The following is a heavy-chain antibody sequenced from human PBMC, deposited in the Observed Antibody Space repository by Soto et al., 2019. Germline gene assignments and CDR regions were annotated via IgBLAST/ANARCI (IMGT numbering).Heavy chain of an antibody. J-gene: IGHJ4*02. Sequence: SETLSLTCTVSGGSISSGDYYWSWIRQPPGKGLEWIGYIYYSGSTYYNPSLKSRVTISVDTSKNQFSLKLSSVTAADTAVYYCARVRLDRRYYDSSGYERWGQGXLVTVYS. D-gene: IGHD3-22*01. CDR3: ARVRLDRRYYDSSGYER. CDR2: IYYSGST. CDR1: GGSISSGDYY. V-gene: IGHV4-30-4*01.